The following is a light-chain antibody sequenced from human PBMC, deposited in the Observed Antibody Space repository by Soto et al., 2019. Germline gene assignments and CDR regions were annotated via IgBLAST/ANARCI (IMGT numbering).Light chain of an antibody. CDR3: HHFGSLPET. CDR1: QSVASSY. J-gene: IGKJ1*01. Sequence: VLTQSPGTLSLSPGERVTLSCRASQSVASSYLAWYQQKPGRAPRLLFYSASSRATGIPDRFSGSGSGTDFTLTISRLEPEDFAVYYWHHFGSLPETFGQGTNVE. CDR2: SAS. V-gene: IGKV3-20*01.